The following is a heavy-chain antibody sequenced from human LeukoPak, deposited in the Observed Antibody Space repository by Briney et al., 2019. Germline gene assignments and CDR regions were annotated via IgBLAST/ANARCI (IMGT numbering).Heavy chain of an antibody. Sequence: SETLSLTCAVYGGSFSGYYWSWIRQPPGKGLEWIGEINHSGSTNYNPSLKSRVTISVDTSKNQFSLKLSSVTAADTAVYYCARARPTAMANDAFDIWGQGTMVTVSS. J-gene: IGHJ3*02. V-gene: IGHV4-34*01. D-gene: IGHD5-18*01. CDR2: INHSGST. CDR3: ARARPTAMANDAFDI. CDR1: GGSFSGYY.